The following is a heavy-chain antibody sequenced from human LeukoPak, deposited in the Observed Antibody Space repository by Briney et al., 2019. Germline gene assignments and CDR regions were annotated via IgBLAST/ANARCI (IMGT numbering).Heavy chain of an antibody. Sequence: GGSLEPSLVAPESTLGNIPRVGARKAQGKGLEWFPGIGSSGSGGNTCYADSVKGRFTISRDSSRNTLFLHMNTLRAEDTAIYYCAKDRTVGASYWYFDPWGRGTLVTVSS. CDR3: AKDRTVGASYWYFDP. J-gene: IGHJ2*01. CDR2: IGSSGSGGNT. CDR1: ESTLGNIP. V-gene: IGHV3-23*01. D-gene: IGHD1-26*01.